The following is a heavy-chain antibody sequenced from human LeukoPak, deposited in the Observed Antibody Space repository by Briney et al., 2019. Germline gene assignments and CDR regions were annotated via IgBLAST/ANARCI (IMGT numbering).Heavy chain of an antibody. Sequence: GGSLRLSCAASGFTFSYSAMSWVRQTPGMGLEWVSAISNSGDRTYYADVVKGRFTMSRDNPKNTLFLQMSSLRAEDTAVYFCVKEGGAAAGWAEYWGQGTLVTVSS. J-gene: IGHJ4*02. CDR1: GFTFSYSA. V-gene: IGHV3-23*01. CDR3: VKEGGAAAGWAEY. D-gene: IGHD6-13*01. CDR2: ISNSGDRT.